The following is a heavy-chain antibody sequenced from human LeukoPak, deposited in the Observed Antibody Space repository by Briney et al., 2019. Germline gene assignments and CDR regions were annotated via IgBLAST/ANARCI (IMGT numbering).Heavy chain of an antibody. J-gene: IGHJ6*02. CDR2: INPNSCGT. CDR1: GYPFTGYY. Sequence: ASVKVSCKASGYPFTGYYMHWVRQAPGQGLEWMGWINPNSCGTNYAQKFQDRVTMPRDTSISTAYMELTRLRSDDTAVYYCAAGSEKLSVAGSYGMDVWGQGTTVTVSS. V-gene: IGHV1-2*02. CDR3: AAGSEKLSVAGSYGMDV. D-gene: IGHD3-16*02.